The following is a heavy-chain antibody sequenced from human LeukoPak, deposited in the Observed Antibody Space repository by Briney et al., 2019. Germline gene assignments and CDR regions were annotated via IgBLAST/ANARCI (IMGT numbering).Heavy chain of an antibody. D-gene: IGHD6-13*01. V-gene: IGHV3-21*01. Sequence: PGGSLRLSCAASGFTFSSYSMNWVRQAPGKGLEWVSSISSSSYIYYADSVKGRLTISRDNAKNSLYLQMNSLRAEDTAVYYCARDKLGDAFDIWGQGTMVTVSS. J-gene: IGHJ3*02. CDR3: ARDKLGDAFDI. CDR2: ISSSSYI. CDR1: GFTFSSYS.